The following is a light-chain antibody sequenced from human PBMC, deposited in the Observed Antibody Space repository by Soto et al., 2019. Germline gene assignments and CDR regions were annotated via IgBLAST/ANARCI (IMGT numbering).Light chain of an antibody. CDR1: QSLANSF. Sequence: EFVLTQSPGTLSLSPCERATLSCRASQSLANSFIAWYQQKPGQAPRLLIYDTSSRATGIPDRFSGSGSGTDFTLTISRLEPEDFAVYYCQQYGSSITFGQGTRLEIK. CDR3: QQYGSSIT. J-gene: IGKJ5*01. CDR2: DTS. V-gene: IGKV3-20*01.